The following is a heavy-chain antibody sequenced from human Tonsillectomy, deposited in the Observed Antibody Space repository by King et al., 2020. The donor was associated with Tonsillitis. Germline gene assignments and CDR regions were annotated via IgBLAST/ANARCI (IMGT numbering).Heavy chain of an antibody. J-gene: IGHJ4*02. CDR2: IKQDGREQ. V-gene: IGHV3-7*01. CDR1: GFSFSSFS. Sequence: QLVQSGGGLVQPGGSLRLSCVASGFSFSSFSMSWARQAPGKGLEWVANIKQDGREQYYVDSVKGRFTISRENAKNSLYLQMNSLRVEDTAVYYWAGYCSGDKCHAHAAWDHWGQGTPVTVSS. D-gene: IGHD2-15*01. CDR3: AGYCSGDKCHAHAAWDH.